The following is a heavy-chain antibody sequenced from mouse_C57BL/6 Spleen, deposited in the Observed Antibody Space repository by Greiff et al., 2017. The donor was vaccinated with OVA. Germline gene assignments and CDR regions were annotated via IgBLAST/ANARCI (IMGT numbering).Heavy chain of an antibody. CDR2: IYPGSGNT. V-gene: IGHV1-76*01. D-gene: IGHD2-2*01. CDR3: ARGAYGYDENFDY. Sequence: QVQLQQSGAELVRPGASVKLSCKASGYTFTDYYINWVKQRPGQGLEWIARIYPGSGNTYYNEKFKGKATLTAEKSSSTAYMQLSSLTSEDSAVYFCARGAYGYDENFDYWGQGTTLTVSS. CDR1: GYTFTDYY. J-gene: IGHJ2*01.